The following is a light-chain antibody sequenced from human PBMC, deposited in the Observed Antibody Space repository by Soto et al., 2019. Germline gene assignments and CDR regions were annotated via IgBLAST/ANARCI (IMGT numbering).Light chain of an antibody. CDR2: PNS. Sequence: QSVLTQSPSASGTPGQRVSISCSGSSSNIGSNNVYWYQHFPGSAPRFLIYPNSPRPSGVPDRFSASKSGTSASLVFSGLRPEDEATYYCATWDDSPSGRSWVFGGGTKLTVL. CDR3: ATWDDSPSGRSWV. V-gene: IGLV1-47*01. J-gene: IGLJ3*02. CDR1: SSNIGSNN.